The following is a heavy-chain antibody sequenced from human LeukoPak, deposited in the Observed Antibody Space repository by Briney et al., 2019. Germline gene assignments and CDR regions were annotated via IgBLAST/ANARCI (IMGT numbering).Heavy chain of an antibody. CDR2: IYYSGST. D-gene: IGHD3-10*01. CDR3: ARHGITMVRGVSSGRFDY. CDR1: GGSISSSSYY. J-gene: IGHJ4*02. Sequence: PSETLSLTCTVSGGSISSSSYYWGWIRQPPGKGLEWIGSIYYSGSTYYNPSLESRVTISVDTSKNQFSLKLSSVTAADTAVYYCARHGITMVRGVSSGRFDYWGQGTLVTVSS. V-gene: IGHV4-39*01.